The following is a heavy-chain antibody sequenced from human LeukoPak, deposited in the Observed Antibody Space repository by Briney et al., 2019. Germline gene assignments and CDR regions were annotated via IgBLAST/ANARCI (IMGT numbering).Heavy chain of an antibody. D-gene: IGHD1-26*01. CDR2: IYYSGST. CDR3: GWWELQGSNWFDP. Sequence: SETLSLTCTVSGGSISSSSYYWGWIRQPPGKGLEWIGSIYYSGSTYYNPSLKSRVTISVDTSKNQFSLKLSSVTAADTAVYYCGWWELQGSNWFDPWGQGTLVTVSS. V-gene: IGHV4-39*07. J-gene: IGHJ5*02. CDR1: GGSISSSSYY.